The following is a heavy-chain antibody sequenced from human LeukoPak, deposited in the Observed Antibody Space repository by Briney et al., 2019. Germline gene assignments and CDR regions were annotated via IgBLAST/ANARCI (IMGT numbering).Heavy chain of an antibody. CDR3: ARSDYGASPGFDY. Sequence: GGSLRLSCAASGFTFSSYSMNWVRQAPGKGLEWVSYISSSSSTIYYADSVKGRFTISRDNAKNSLYLQMNSLRAEDTAVYYCARSDYGASPGFDYWGQGTLVTVSS. V-gene: IGHV3-48*01. J-gene: IGHJ4*02. CDR2: ISSSSSTI. CDR1: GFTFSSYS. D-gene: IGHD4-17*01.